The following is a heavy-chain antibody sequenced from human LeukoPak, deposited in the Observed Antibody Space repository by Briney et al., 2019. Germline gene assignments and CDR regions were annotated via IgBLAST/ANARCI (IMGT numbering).Heavy chain of an antibody. V-gene: IGHV4-39*01. CDR2: IYYSGST. J-gene: IGHJ5*01. Sequence: SETLSLTCTVSGGSISSSSYYWGWIRQPPGKGLEWIGSIYYSGSTYYNPSLKSRVTISVDTSKNQFSLKLSSVTAADAAVYYCARQRWYSGYDSWGQGTLVTVSS. D-gene: IGHD5-12*01. CDR1: GGSISSSSYY. CDR3: ARQRWYSGYDS.